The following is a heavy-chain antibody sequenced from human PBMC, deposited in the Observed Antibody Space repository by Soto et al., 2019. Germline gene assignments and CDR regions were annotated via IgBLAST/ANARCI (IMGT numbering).Heavy chain of an antibody. V-gene: IGHV1-69*13. CDR1: GGTFSIYA. D-gene: IGHD1-7*01. Sequence: SVKVSCKASGGTFSIYASSWVRQAPGQGLEWMGGIIPIFGTANYAQKFQGRVTITADESTSTAYMELSSLRSEDTAVYYCARDFGNFDAFDIWGQGTMVTVSS. CDR3: ARDFGNFDAFDI. CDR2: IIPIFGTA. J-gene: IGHJ3*02.